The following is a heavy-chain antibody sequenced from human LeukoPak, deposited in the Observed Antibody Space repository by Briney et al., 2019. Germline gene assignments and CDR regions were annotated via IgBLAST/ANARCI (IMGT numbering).Heavy chain of an antibody. D-gene: IGHD3-16*02. Sequence: GGSLRLSCAASGFTFSSYWMSWVRQAPGKGLEWVANIKQDGSEKYYVDSVKGRFTISRDNAKNSLYLQMNSLRAEDTGVYYCARGDTQSKYRQFDSWGQGSLVIVSS. CDR2: IKQDGSEK. CDR1: GFTFSSYW. J-gene: IGHJ4*02. V-gene: IGHV3-7*04. CDR3: ARGDTQSKYRQFDS.